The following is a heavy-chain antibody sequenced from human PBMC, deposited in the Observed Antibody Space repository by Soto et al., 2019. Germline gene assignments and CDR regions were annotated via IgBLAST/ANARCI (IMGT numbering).Heavy chain of an antibody. CDR3: AVGALIFHP. J-gene: IGHJ5*02. Sequence: QLQLQESGSGLVKPSQTLSLTCAVSGGSISSGGYSWSWIRQPPGKGLEWIGYIYDSENTYYNPSLKSRVTISVDRSKNQSSLKLSSVTAADTAVYYCAVGALIFHPWGQGTLVTVSS. D-gene: IGHD1-26*01. CDR1: GGSISSGGYS. CDR2: IYDSENT. V-gene: IGHV4-30-2*01.